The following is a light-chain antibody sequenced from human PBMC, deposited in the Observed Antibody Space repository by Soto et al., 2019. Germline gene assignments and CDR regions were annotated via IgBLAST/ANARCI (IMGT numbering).Light chain of an antibody. Sequence: DIQMTQSPASVSAAVEERVTITCLASQVMGSWLAWYQQKPGKAPKLLIFAASTLQSGVPSRFSGSGSRTDFTLTITSLQPEDIGTYYCQQTDTLPSTFGQGTRLEI. V-gene: IGKV1D-12*01. J-gene: IGKJ5*01. CDR3: QQTDTLPST. CDR1: QVMGSW. CDR2: AAS.